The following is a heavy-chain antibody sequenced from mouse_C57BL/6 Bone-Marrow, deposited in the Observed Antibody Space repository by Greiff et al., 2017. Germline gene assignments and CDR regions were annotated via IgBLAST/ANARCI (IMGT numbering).Heavy chain of an antibody. V-gene: IGHV1-59*01. Sequence: QVHVKQPGAELVRPGTSVKLSCKASGYTFTSYWMHWVKQRPGQGLEWIGVIDPSDSYTNYNQKFKGKATLTVDTSSSTAYMQLSSLTSEDSAVYYCARTGWLSIAYWGQGTLVTVSA. CDR2: IDPSDSYT. D-gene: IGHD2-3*01. CDR1: GYTFTSYW. CDR3: ARTGWLSIAY. J-gene: IGHJ3*01.